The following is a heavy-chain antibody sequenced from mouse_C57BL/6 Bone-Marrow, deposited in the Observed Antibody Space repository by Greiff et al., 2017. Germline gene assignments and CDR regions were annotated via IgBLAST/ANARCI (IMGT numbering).Heavy chain of an antibody. CDR3: AMEDDCDGEFAY. Sequence: EVKLVESGGGLVKPGGSLKLSCAASGFTFSDYGMHWVRQAPEKGLEWVAYISSGSSTIYYADTVKGRFTISRDKAKNTLCLQMTSLRSEDTDMYYCAMEDDCDGEFAYWGQGTLVTVSA. CDR1: GFTFSDYG. J-gene: IGHJ3*01. D-gene: IGHD2-4*01. V-gene: IGHV5-17*01. CDR2: ISSGSSTI.